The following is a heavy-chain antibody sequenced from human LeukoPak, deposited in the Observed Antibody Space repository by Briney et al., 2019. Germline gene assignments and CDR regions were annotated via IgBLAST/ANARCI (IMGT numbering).Heavy chain of an antibody. J-gene: IGHJ4*02. CDR3: ARDLGPLSSFGY. V-gene: IGHV3-30*04. D-gene: IGHD6-13*01. Sequence: GGSLRLSCAASGFTFSSYAMHWVRQAPAKGLEWVAVISYDGSNKYYADSVKGRFTISRDNSKNTLYLQMNSLRAEDTAVYYCARDLGPLSSFGYWGQGTLVTVSS. CDR1: GFTFSSYA. CDR2: ISYDGSNK.